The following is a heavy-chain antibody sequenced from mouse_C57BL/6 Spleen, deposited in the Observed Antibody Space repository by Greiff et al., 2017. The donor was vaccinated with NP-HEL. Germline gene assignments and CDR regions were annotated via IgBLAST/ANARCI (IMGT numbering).Heavy chain of an antibody. CDR1: GYAFSSSW. J-gene: IGHJ3*01. D-gene: IGHD1-1*01. CDR2: IYPGDGDT. V-gene: IGHV1-82*01. CDR3: ARERPTVVEDWFAY. Sequence: VQLQQSGPELVKPGASVKISCKASGYAFSSSWMNWVKQRPGKGLEWIGRIYPGDGDTNYNGKFKGKATLTADKSSSTAYMQLSSLTSEDSAVYFCARERPTVVEDWFAYWGQGTLVTVSA.